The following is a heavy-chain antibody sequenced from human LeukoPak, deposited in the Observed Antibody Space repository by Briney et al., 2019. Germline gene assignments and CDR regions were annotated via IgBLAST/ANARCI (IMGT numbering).Heavy chain of an antibody. CDR2: ISSSSSYI. CDR3: ARGGSSTSLDY. CDR1: GFTFSNYA. D-gene: IGHD2-2*01. V-gene: IGHV3-21*01. J-gene: IGHJ4*02. Sequence: PGGSLRLSCAASGFTFSNYAITWVRQAPGKGLEWVSSISSSSSYIYYADSVKGRFTISRDNAKNSLYLQMNSLRAEDTAVYYCARGGSSTSLDYWGQGTLVTVSS.